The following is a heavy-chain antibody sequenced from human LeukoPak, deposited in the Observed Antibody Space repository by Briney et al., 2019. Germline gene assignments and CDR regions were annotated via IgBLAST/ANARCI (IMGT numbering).Heavy chain of an antibody. D-gene: IGHD6-19*01. V-gene: IGHV3-48*02. J-gene: IGHJ4*02. CDR1: GFTFSSYS. CDR2: ISSSSTI. CDR3: ARESGSSGWFPNFDY. Sequence: PGGSLRLSCAASGFTFSSYSMNWVRQAPGKGLEWVSYISSSSTIYYADSVKGRFTISRDNAKNSLYLQMNSLRDEDTAVYYCARESGSSGWFPNFDYWGQGTLVTVSS.